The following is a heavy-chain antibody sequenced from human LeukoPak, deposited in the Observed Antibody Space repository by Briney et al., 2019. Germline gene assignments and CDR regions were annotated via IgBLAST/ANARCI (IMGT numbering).Heavy chain of an antibody. CDR1: GYTFTSYG. CDR3: ARDDYGDFRNWFDP. CDR2: ISAYNGNT. J-gene: IGHJ5*02. Sequence: ASVKVSCKASGYTFTSYGISWVRQAPGQGLEWMGWISAYNGNTNYAQKLQGRVTMTTDTSTSTAYMELRSLRSDDTAVYYCARDDYGDFRNWFDPWGQGTLVTVSS. V-gene: IGHV1-18*01. D-gene: IGHD4-17*01.